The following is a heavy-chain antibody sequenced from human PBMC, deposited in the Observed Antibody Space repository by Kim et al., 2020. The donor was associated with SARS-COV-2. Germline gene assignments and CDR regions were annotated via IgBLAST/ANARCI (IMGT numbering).Heavy chain of an antibody. Sequence: GGSLRLSCAASGFTFSSYSMNWVRQAPGKGLEWVSYISSSSSTIYYADSVKGRFTISRDNAKNSLYLQMNSLRDEDTAVYYCARDQHARRDIVVVPAAIGLHRGMDVWGQGTTVTVSS. CDR2: ISSSSSTI. J-gene: IGHJ6*02. CDR1: GFTFSSYS. V-gene: IGHV3-48*02. D-gene: IGHD2-2*01. CDR3: ARDQHARRDIVVVPAAIGLHRGMDV.